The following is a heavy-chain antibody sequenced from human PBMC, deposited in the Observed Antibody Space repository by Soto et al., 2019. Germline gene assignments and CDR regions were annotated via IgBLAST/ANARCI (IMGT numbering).Heavy chain of an antibody. Sequence: SETLSLTCTVSGGSISSGSYYWSWIRQPPGKGLEWIGYIYYSGSTNYNPSLKSRVTISVDTSKNQFSLKLSSVTAADTAVYYCARVGSGSYYSPYYFDYWGQGTLVTVSS. CDR2: IYYSGST. CDR1: GGSISSGSYY. CDR3: ARVGSGSYYSPYYFDY. J-gene: IGHJ4*02. V-gene: IGHV4-61*01. D-gene: IGHD3-10*01.